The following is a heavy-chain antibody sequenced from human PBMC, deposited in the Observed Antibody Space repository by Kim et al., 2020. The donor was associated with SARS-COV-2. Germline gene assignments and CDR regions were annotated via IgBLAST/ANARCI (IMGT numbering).Heavy chain of an antibody. J-gene: IGHJ3*02. CDR3: AGGSGSTDTAFDI. Sequence: YAQGFTGRFVFSLDTSVSTAYLQISSLKAEDTAVYYCAGGSGSTDTAFDIWGQGTMVTVSS. V-gene: IGHV7-4-1*02. D-gene: IGHD6-19*01.